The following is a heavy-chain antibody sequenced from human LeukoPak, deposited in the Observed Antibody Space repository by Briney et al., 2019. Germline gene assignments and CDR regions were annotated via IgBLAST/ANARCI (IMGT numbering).Heavy chain of an antibody. CDR2: ISYDGSNK. V-gene: IGHV3-30-3*01. D-gene: IGHD3-10*01. CDR1: GFTFSSYA. J-gene: IGHJ4*02. Sequence: PGRSLRLSCAASGFTFSSYAMHWVRQAPGKGLEWVAVISYDGSNKYYADSVKGRFTISRDNSKNTLYLQMNSLRAEDTAVYYCARDGNYYGSGSYLDYWGQGTLVTVSS. CDR3: ARDGNYYGSGSYLDY.